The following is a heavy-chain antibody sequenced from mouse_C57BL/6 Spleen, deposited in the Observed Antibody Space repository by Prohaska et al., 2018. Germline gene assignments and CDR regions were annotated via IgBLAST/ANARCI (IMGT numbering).Heavy chain of an antibody. J-gene: IGHJ2*01. CDR1: GYTFTDYY. Sequence: SVKISCKASGYTFTDYYMNWVKQSHGKSLEWIGDINPNNGGTSYNQKFKGKATLTVDKSSSTAYMELRSLTSEDSAVYYCARIFFDYWGQGTTLTVSS. V-gene: IGHV1-26*01. CDR2: INPNNGGT. CDR3: ARIFFDY.